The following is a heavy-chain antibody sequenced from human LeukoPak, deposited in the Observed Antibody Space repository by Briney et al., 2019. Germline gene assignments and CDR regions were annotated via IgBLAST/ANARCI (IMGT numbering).Heavy chain of an antibody. CDR2: INHSGST. Sequence: SETLSLTCAVYGGSFSGYYWSWIRQPPGKGLEWIGEINHSGSTNYNPSLKSRVTISVDTSKNQFSLKLSSVTAADTAVYYCARGGYCNGGSCYYNWFDPWGQGTLVTVSS. V-gene: IGHV4-34*01. CDR1: GGSFSGYY. D-gene: IGHD2-15*01. J-gene: IGHJ5*02. CDR3: ARGGYCNGGSCYYNWFDP.